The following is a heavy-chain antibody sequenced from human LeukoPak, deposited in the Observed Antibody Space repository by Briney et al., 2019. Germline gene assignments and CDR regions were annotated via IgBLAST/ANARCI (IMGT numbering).Heavy chain of an antibody. D-gene: IGHD2-2*01. CDR2: ISGSGGDT. CDR1: GFTFSSYA. Sequence: PGGSLRLSCAASGFTFSSYAMSWVRQAPGKGLEWVSAISGSGGDTYYADSVKGRFTISRDNSKNTLYLQMNSLRAEDTAVFYCATGYCTSTTCYRSRFDYWGQGTLVTVSS. V-gene: IGHV3-23*01. J-gene: IGHJ4*02. CDR3: ATGYCTSTTCYRSRFDY.